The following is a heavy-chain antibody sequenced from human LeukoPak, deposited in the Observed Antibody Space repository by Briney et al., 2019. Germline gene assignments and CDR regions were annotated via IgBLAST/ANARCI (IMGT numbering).Heavy chain of an antibody. Sequence: GGSLRLSCAASGFTFSSYWMHWVRQAPGKGLVWVSRINSDGSSTSYADSVKGRFTISRDNAKNTLYLQMNSLRAEDTAVYYCARAGAPYYYDSSGYYFAVTVTDAFDIWGQGTMVTVSS. CDR3: ARAGAPYYYDSSGYYFAVTVTDAFDI. CDR2: INSDGSST. V-gene: IGHV3-74*01. CDR1: GFTFSSYW. D-gene: IGHD3-22*01. J-gene: IGHJ3*02.